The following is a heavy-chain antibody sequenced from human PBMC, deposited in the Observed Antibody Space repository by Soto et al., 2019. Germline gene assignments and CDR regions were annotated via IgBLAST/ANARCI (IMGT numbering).Heavy chain of an antibody. V-gene: IGHV1-8*01. CDR3: ARGVTAGVDY. J-gene: IGHJ4*02. Sequence: ASVKVSCKASGYSFTSLDINWVRQTTGQGLEWMGWMQPSSGRAGYAQKFQGRVTMTRDTSINTAYMELSSLTSDDTAFYYCARGVTAGVDYWGQGTLVTVSS. CDR1: GYSFTSLD. CDR2: MQPSSGRA. D-gene: IGHD1-26*01.